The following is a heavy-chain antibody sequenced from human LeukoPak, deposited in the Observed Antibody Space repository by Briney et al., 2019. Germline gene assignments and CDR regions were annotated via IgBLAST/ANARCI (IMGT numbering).Heavy chain of an antibody. J-gene: IGHJ4*02. Sequence: EASVKVSCKTSGYNFIGYYIHWVRQAPGQGLEWMGWISPNSGGASYAPKFQDRVTMTKDTSITTVYMDLSSLRSDDTAVYYCAKGGRSLDDSRFDSWGQGTLVTVSS. V-gene: IGHV1-2*02. CDR1: GYNFIGYY. CDR2: ISPNSGGA. D-gene: IGHD3-22*01. CDR3: AKGGRSLDDSRFDS.